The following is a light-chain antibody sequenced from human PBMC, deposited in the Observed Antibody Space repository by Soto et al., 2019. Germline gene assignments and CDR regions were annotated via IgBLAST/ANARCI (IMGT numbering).Light chain of an antibody. Sequence: DFQMTQSPSTLSASVGDRVPITCRASQSLSNWLAWYQQKPGKAPKLLIYDASSLESGVPSRFSGSGSGTELTLTISSLQPDDFATYYCQQYNSYSSTFGQGTKVDI. CDR1: QSLSNW. CDR2: DAS. J-gene: IGKJ1*01. CDR3: QQYNSYSST. V-gene: IGKV1-5*01.